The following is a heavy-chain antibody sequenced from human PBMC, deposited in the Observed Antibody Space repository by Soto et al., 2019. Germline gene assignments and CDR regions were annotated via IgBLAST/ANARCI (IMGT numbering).Heavy chain of an antibody. D-gene: IGHD2-2*01. Sequence: GGSLRVSWAASGFTFDDYAMHWVRQAPGKGLEWVSGISWNSGSIGYADSVKGRFTISRDNAKNSLSLQMNSLRAADTAVYYCARETSTGNYYMDVWGKGTTVTVSS. V-gene: IGHV3-9*01. J-gene: IGHJ6*03. CDR3: ARETSTGNYYMDV. CDR1: GFTFDDYA. CDR2: ISWNSGSI.